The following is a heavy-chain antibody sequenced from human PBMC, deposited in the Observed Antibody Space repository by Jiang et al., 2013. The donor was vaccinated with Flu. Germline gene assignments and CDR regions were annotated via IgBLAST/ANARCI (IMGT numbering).Heavy chain of an antibody. J-gene: IGHJ4*02. CDR3: PRRITMIVVVIILLLYDY. CDR2: IYYSGST. V-gene: IGHV4-39*01. CDR1: GGSISSSSYY. D-gene: IGHD3-22*01. Sequence: SGGSISSSSYYWGWIRQPPGKGLEWIGSIYYSGSTYYNPSLKSRVTISVDTSKNQFSLKLSSVTAADTAVYYCPRRITMIVVVIILLLYDYWGQGTLVTVSS.